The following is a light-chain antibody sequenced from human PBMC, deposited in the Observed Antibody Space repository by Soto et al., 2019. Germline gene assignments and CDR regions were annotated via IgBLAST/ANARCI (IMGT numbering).Light chain of an antibody. Sequence: QPVLAQPASMSGSPGQSITISCTGTSSDIGRYNFVSWYQHHPGKAPKLIIYEATKRPSGVSYRFSGSKSGNTASLTISGLQAEDEADYYCTSYTITSPYVLGTGTKVTVL. CDR1: SSDIGRYNF. V-gene: IGLV2-14*01. CDR2: EAT. J-gene: IGLJ1*01. CDR3: TSYTITSPYV.